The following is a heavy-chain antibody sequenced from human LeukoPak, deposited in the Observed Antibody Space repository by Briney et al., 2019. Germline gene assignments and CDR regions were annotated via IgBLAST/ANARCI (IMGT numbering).Heavy chain of an antibody. J-gene: IGHJ4*02. CDR1: GGSISSYY. CDR3: ARDHDSSGYWGYSYDY. Sequence: KPSETLSLTCTVSGGSISSYYWSWIRQPPGKGLEWIGYIYYSGSTNYNPSLKSRVTISVDTSKNQFSLKLSSVTAADTAVYYCARDHDSSGYWGYSYDYWGQGTLVTVSS. D-gene: IGHD3-22*01. CDR2: IYYSGST. V-gene: IGHV4-59*01.